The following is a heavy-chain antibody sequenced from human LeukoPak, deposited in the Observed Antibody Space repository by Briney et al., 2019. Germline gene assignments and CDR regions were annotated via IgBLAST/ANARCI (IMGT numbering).Heavy chain of an antibody. Sequence: GGSLRLSCAASGFTFSDYYMSWIRQAPGKGLEWVSYISSSGSTIYYADSVKGRFTISRDNARNSLYLQMNSLRAEDTAVYYCAREGDYSNYTPQYWGQGTLVTVSS. CDR3: AREGDYSNYTPQY. CDR2: ISSSGSTI. CDR1: GFTFSDYY. J-gene: IGHJ4*02. D-gene: IGHD4-11*01. V-gene: IGHV3-11*04.